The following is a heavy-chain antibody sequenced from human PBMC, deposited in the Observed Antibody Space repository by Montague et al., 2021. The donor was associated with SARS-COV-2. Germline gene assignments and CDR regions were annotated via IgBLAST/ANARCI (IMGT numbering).Heavy chain of an antibody. CDR3: ANFAVSGTTADY. V-gene: IGHV6-1*01. Sequence: CAISGDSVSSNSAAWNWNRQSPSSGLECLGSTYYRSKWFHDYAISVKSRIIINPDTSKNQFSLQLNSVTPEDTAVYYCANFAVSGTTADYWGQGILVTVSS. CDR1: GDSVSSNSAA. CDR2: TYYRSKWFH. D-gene: IGHD6-19*01. J-gene: IGHJ4*02.